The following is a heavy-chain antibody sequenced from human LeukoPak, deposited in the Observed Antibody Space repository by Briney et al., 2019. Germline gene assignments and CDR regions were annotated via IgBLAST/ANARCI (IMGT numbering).Heavy chain of an antibody. J-gene: IGHJ3*02. CDR1: GGSFSSGDYY. CDR3: ARDLWVYGGPDAFDI. D-gene: IGHD4-23*01. CDR2: IYYSGST. Sequence: SQTLSLTCTVSGGSFSSGDYYWSWIRQPPGKGLEWIGYIYYSGSTYYNPSLKSRVTISVDTSKNQFSLKLSSVTAADTAVYYCARDLWVYGGPDAFDIWGQGTMVTVSS. V-gene: IGHV4-30-4*01.